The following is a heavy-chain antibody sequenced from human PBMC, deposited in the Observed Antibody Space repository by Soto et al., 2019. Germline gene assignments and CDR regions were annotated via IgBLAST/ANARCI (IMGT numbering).Heavy chain of an antibody. CDR3: ARNRGNYYYYGMDV. Sequence: QVQLVQSGAEVKKPGSSVKVSCTASGGTFSSYAISWVRQAPGQGLEWMGGIIPIFGTANYAQKFQGRVTITADESTSTAYMELSSLRSEDTAVYYCARNRGNYYYYGMDVWGQGTTVTVSS. CDR1: GGTFSSYA. CDR2: IIPIFGTA. V-gene: IGHV1-69*01. D-gene: IGHD3-16*01. J-gene: IGHJ6*02.